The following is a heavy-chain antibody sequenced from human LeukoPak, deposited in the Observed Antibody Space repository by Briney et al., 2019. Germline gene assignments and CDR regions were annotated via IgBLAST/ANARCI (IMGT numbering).Heavy chain of an antibody. D-gene: IGHD3-22*01. CDR3: ARAYYDSSGYHPFDY. V-gene: IGHV1-69*13. J-gene: IGHJ4*02. Sequence: ASVKVSCKASGGTFSSYAISWVRQAPGRGLEWMGGIIPIFGTANYAQKFQGRVTITADESTSTAYMELSSLRSEDTAVYYCARAYYDSSGYHPFDYWGQGTLVTVSS. CDR1: GGTFSSYA. CDR2: IIPIFGTA.